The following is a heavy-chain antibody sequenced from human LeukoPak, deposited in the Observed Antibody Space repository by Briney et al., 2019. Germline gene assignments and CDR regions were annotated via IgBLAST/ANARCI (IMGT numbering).Heavy chain of an antibody. CDR1: GYRFTSYW. D-gene: IGHD3-9*01. V-gene: IGHV5-51*01. Sequence: GESPKISCKGSGYRFTSYWIGWVRQMPGKGLEWMGIIYPGDSDTRYSPSFQGQVTISADKSISTAYLQWSSLKASGTAMYYCARPWEIRYFDWSSMGYWGQGTLVTVSS. CDR3: ARPWEIRYFDWSSMGY. J-gene: IGHJ4*02. CDR2: IYPGDSDT.